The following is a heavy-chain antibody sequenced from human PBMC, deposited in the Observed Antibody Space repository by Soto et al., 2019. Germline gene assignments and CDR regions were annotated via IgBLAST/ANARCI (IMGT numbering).Heavy chain of an antibody. D-gene: IGHD3-22*01. J-gene: IGHJ5*02. CDR1: GYTFTRYP. CDR2: INAANGDT. CDR3: ARPIQYYYDSSGQSAWFDP. V-gene: IGHV1-3*01. Sequence: ASVKVSCKASGYTFTRYPIHWVRQAPGQRLEWMGWINAANGDTGYSQRFQGRVTLTRDTPASTVYMELSSLRSEDTAVYYCARPIQYYYDSSGQSAWFDPWGQGTLVTVSS.